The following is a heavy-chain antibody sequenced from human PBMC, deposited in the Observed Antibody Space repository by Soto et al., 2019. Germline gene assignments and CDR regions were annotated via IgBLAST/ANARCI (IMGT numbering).Heavy chain of an antibody. CDR3: AREGQDIVVVPAAMLTSNWFDP. Sequence: ASVKVSCKASGYTFTSYDINWVRQATGQGLEWMGWISAYNGNTNYAQRFQGRVTMTTDTSTSTAYMELRSLRSDDTAVYYCAREGQDIVVVPAAMLTSNWFDPWGQGTLVTVSS. J-gene: IGHJ5*02. D-gene: IGHD2-2*01. V-gene: IGHV1-18*01. CDR2: ISAYNGNT. CDR1: GYTFTSYD.